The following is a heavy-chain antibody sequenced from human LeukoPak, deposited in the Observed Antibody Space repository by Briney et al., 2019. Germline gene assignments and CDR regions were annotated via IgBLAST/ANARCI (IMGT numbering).Heavy chain of an antibody. CDR2: ISYDGSNK. Sequence: LPGRSLRLSCAASGFTFSSYAMHWVRQAPGKGLEWVAVISYDGSNKYYADSVKGRFTISRDNSKNTLYLQMNSLRAEDTAVYYCARGPIVVVIPVTYSSYFDYWGQGTLVTVSS. CDR1: GFTFSSYA. V-gene: IGHV3-30-3*01. J-gene: IGHJ4*02. D-gene: IGHD3-22*01. CDR3: ARGPIVVVIPVTYSSYFDY.